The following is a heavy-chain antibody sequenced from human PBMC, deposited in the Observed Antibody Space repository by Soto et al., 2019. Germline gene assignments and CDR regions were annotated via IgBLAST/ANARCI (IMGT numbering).Heavy chain of an antibody. CDR2: IHYDGSNT. Sequence: EVQLVESGGKLVQPGGSLTLSCAASGFTFKNHWMHWVRQAPGKGLVWVSRIHYDGSNTRYADSVNGRFTISRDNAKNTLYLHLSSLKVDDTAVYYCARAWYNFSSGSARGGHWYFDLWGRGTLVTVSS. D-gene: IGHD3-10*01. V-gene: IGHV3-74*01. J-gene: IGHJ2*01. CDR3: ARAWYNFSSGSARGGHWYFDL. CDR1: GFTFKNHW.